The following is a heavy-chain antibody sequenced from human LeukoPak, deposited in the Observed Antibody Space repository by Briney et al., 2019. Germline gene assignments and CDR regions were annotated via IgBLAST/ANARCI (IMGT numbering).Heavy chain of an antibody. D-gene: IGHD5-24*01. CDR1: GGTFSSYA. CDR2: IIPIFGTA. J-gene: IGHJ4*02. V-gene: IGHV1-69*13. CDR3: ARDKVEGGDGYNLLSY. Sequence: SVKVSCKASGGTFSSYAISWVRQAPGQGLEWMGGIIPIFGTANYAQKFQGRVAITADESTSTAYMELSSLRSEDTAVYYCARDKVEGGDGYNLLSYWGQGTLVTVSS.